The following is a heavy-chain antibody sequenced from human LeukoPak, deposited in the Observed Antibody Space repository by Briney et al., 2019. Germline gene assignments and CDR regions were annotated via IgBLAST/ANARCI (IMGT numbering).Heavy chain of an antibody. CDR2: ISSGTSTT. Sequence: GGSLRLSCAASGFTFSPLGMNWVRQAPGRGLEWVSYISSGTSTTYYAGSVKGRFTISRDNAKNSLYLQLNSLRDEDTAVYYCARGRGLTLSYHYFDYWGQGTLVTVSS. J-gene: IGHJ4*02. CDR3: ARGRGLTLSYHYFDY. D-gene: IGHD3-10*01. V-gene: IGHV3-48*02. CDR1: GFTFSPLG.